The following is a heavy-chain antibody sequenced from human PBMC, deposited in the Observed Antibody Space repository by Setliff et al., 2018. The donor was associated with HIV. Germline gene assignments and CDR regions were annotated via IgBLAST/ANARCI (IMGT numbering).Heavy chain of an antibody. V-gene: IGHV4-39*01. CDR2: IYAGGST. Sequence: PSETLSLTCTVSDGSVSSSSYYWAWIRQSPGKGLEWVGSIYAGGSTYYQPSLKSRVTISLDTSKNQFSLKLSSVTAADTAVYYCARSTHYWGQGTLVTVSS. J-gene: IGHJ4*02. CDR1: DGSVSSSSYY. CDR3: ARSTHY.